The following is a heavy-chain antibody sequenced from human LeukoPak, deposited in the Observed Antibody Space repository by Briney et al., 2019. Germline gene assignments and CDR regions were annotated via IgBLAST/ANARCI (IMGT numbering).Heavy chain of an antibody. CDR2: INHSGST. CDR1: GGSFSGYY. V-gene: IGHV4-34*01. D-gene: IGHD6-13*01. Sequence: SETLSLTCAVYGGSFSGYYWSWIRQPPGKGLEWIGEINHSGSTNYNPSLKSRVTISVDTSKNQFSLKLSSVTAADTAVYYCARGGRIAAAGTGYFDYWGQGTLVTASS. J-gene: IGHJ4*02. CDR3: ARGGRIAAAGTGYFDY.